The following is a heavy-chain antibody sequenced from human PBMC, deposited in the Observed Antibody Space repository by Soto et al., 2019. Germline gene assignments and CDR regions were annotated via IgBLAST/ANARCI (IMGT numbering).Heavy chain of an antibody. CDR3: ARDAAPTLNYPHGMDV. J-gene: IGHJ6*02. CDR1: GDSVSTNIAA. CDR2: TLYRSSKWYN. D-gene: IGHD1-7*01. Sequence: SQTLSLTCAISGDSVSTNIAALSWIRQSPSRGLEWLGRTLYRSSKWYNEYAVSVKSRMTINPDTSKNQFSLQLNSVTPEDTAVYYCARDAAPTLNYPHGMDVWGQGTAVTVSS. V-gene: IGHV6-1*01.